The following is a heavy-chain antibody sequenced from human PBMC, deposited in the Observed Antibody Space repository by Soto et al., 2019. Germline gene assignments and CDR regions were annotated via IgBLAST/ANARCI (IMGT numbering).Heavy chain of an antibody. D-gene: IGHD2-8*01. CDR2: ISPGDSDT. Sequence: GESLKFSCKGSGSSVTSYWIGWVRQMRGKGLEWMWIISPGDSDTRYSPSFQGQVTISADKSISTAYLQWSSLKASATAMDYGARHSGIGYCTNGVCSRDCYYGMDVWGQGTTVTVSS. J-gene: IGHJ6*02. CDR1: GSSVTSYW. CDR3: ARHSGIGYCTNGVCSRDCYYGMDV. V-gene: IGHV5-51*01.